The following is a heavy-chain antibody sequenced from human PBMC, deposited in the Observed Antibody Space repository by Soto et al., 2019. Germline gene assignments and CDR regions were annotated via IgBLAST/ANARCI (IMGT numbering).Heavy chain of an antibody. D-gene: IGHD3-10*01. V-gene: IGHV3-53*01. J-gene: IGHJ6*02. CDR2: LYTEGTT. CDR1: GLTVSHNY. Sequence: GGSLRLSCVASGLTVSHNYMAWVRRAPEMGLEWVSILYTEGTTYYADSVKGRFTISRDSSKNTLFLQMDSLRAEDTAVYYCVRPRPSGENYGMDVWGQGTTVTVSS. CDR3: VRPRPSGENYGMDV.